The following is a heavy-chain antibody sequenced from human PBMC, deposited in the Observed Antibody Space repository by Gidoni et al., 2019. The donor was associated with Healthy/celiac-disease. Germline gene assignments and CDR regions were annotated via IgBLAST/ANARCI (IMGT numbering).Heavy chain of an antibody. CDR1: GFTFSSYA. V-gene: IGHV3-23*01. CDR3: AKDQYVRDSSSAYYFDY. J-gene: IGHJ4*02. Sequence: EVPLLESGGGLVQPGGSLRLSCAASGFTFSSYAMSWVRQAPGKGLEWVSAISGSGGSTYYADSVKGRFTISRDNSKNTLYLQMNSLRAEDTAVYYCAKDQYVRDSSSAYYFDYWGQGTLVTVSS. CDR2: ISGSGGST. D-gene: IGHD6-6*01.